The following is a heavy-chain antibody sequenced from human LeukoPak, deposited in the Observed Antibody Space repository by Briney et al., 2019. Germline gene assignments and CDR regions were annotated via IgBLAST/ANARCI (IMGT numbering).Heavy chain of an antibody. Sequence: PSETLSLTCTVSGGSISSSSYYWGWIRQPPGKGLELIGSIYYSGSTHYNPSLKSRVTISVDTSKNHCSLKLSSVTAADTAVYYCARVSGITMIVVVNSDAFDIWGQGTMVTVSS. CDR3: ARVSGITMIVVVNSDAFDI. CDR1: GGSISSSSYY. V-gene: IGHV4-39*07. J-gene: IGHJ3*02. D-gene: IGHD3-22*01. CDR2: IYYSGST.